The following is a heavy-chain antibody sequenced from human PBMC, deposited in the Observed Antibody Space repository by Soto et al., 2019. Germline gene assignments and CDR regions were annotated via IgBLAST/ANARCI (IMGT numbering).Heavy chain of an antibody. CDR3: AVPGIAAAGTEDYYYYYGMDV. V-gene: IGHV1-2*04. D-gene: IGHD6-13*01. CDR1: GYTFTGYY. J-gene: IGHJ6*02. CDR2: INPNSGGT. Sequence: ASVKVSCKASGYTFTGYYMHWVRQAPGQGLEWMGWINPNSGGTNYAQKFQGWVTMTRDTSISTAYMELSRLGSDDTAVYYCAVPGIAAAGTEDYYYYYGMDVWGQGTTVTVSS.